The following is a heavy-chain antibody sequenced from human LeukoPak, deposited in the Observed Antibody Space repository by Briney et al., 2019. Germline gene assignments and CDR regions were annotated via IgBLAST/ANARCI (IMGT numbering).Heavy chain of an antibody. CDR3: ARTHWGIDAFDI. J-gene: IGHJ3*02. Sequence: GASVKVSCKASGYTFTGYYMHWVRQAPGQGLEWMGWINPNSGGTNYAQKFQGRVTMTRDTSISTAYMELSRLRADDTAVYYCARTHWGIDAFDIWGQGTMVTVSS. CDR1: GYTFTGYY. V-gene: IGHV1-2*02. D-gene: IGHD3-16*01. CDR2: INPNSGGT.